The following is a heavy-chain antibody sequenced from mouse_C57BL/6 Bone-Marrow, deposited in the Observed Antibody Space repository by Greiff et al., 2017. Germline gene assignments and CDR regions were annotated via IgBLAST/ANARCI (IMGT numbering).Heavy chain of an antibody. Sequence: EVKLMESGGGLVKPGGSLKLSCAASGFTFSSYAMSWVRQTPEKRLEWVATISDGGSYTYYPDNVKGRFTISRDNAKNNLYLQMSHLKSEDTAMYYCARDPMVTVGYWGQGTTLTVSS. D-gene: IGHD2-2*01. V-gene: IGHV5-4*01. CDR3: ARDPMVTVGY. CDR2: ISDGGSYT. J-gene: IGHJ2*01. CDR1: GFTFSSYA.